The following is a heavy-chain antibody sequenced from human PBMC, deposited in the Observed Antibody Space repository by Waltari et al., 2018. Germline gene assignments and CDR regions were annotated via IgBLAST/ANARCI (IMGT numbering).Heavy chain of an antibody. CDR1: GGTFSSYA. V-gene: IGHV1-69*13. CDR2: IIPILGTA. Sequence: QVQLVQSGAEVKKPGSSVKVSCKASGGTFSSYAISWVRQAPGQGLEWMGGIIPILGTANYAQKCQGRVTMTADEATSTAYMELSSLRSEDTAVYYCARVGEGRGYDLTDYWGQGTLVTVSS. CDR3: ARVGEGRGYDLTDY. D-gene: IGHD5-12*01. J-gene: IGHJ4*02.